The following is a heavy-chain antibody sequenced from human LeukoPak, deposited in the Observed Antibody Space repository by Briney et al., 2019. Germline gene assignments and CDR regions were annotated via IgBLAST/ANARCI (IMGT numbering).Heavy chain of an antibody. J-gene: IGHJ5*02. D-gene: IGHD3-10*01. CDR2: INPSGGST. V-gene: IGHV1-46*01. CDR1: GYTFTSYY. CDR3: ARSDNMERTRTLWFGESFNWFDP. Sequence: ASVKVSCKASGYTFTSYYMHWVRQAPGQGLEWMGIINPSGGSTSYAQRFQGRVTMTRDTSTSTVYMDLSSLRSEDTAVYYCARSDNMERTRTLWFGESFNWFDPWGQGTLVTVSS.